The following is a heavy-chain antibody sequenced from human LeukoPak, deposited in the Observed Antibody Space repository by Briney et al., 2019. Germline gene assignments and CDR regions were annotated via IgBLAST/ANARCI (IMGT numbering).Heavy chain of an antibody. J-gene: IGHJ6*02. CDR2: IWYDGSNK. CDR1: GFTFSSYG. Sequence: QPGSSLRLSCAASGFTFSSYGMHWVRQAPGKGLEWVAVIWYDGSNKYYADSVKGRFTISRDNSKNTLYLQMNSLRAEDTAVYYCARDEGVYYYGMDVWGQGTTVTVSS. CDR3: ARDEGVYYYGMDV. V-gene: IGHV3-33*01. D-gene: IGHD3-10*01.